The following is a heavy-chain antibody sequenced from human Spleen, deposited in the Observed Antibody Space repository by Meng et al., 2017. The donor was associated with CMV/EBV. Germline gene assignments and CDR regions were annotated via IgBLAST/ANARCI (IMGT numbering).Heavy chain of an antibody. Sequence: GGSLRLSCAASGFTFSSYAMSWVRQAPGKGLEWVSIIYGDGGTTYYADSVKGRFTISRDNSKNTLYLQMSGLRAEDTAVYYCAKDLTGGGIAVAGTPRHFFYYGMDVWGQGTTVTVSS. D-gene: IGHD6-19*01. CDR3: AKDLTGGGIAVAGTPRHFFYYGMDV. CDR2: IYGDGGTT. V-gene: IGHV3-23*03. J-gene: IGHJ6*02. CDR1: GFTFSSYA.